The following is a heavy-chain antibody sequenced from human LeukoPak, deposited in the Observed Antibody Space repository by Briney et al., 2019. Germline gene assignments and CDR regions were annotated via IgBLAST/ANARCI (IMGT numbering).Heavy chain of an antibody. CDR2: ISGDGRTI. J-gene: IGHJ4*02. CDR1: GFTVSNYW. Sequence: GGSLRLSCAASGFTVSNYWMSWVRQAPGKGLVWISRISGDGRTISYADSVKGRFTISRDNAKNTVSLQMNSLRGEDTAVYYCAKDDTMVRGVTETFDYWGQGTLVTVSS. D-gene: IGHD3-10*01. V-gene: IGHV3-74*01. CDR3: AKDDTMVRGVTETFDY.